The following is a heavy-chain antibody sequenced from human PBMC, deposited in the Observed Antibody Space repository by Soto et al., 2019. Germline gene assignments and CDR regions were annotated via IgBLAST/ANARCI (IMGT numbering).Heavy chain of an antibody. Sequence: QVQLVESGGGVVQPGRSLRLSCAASGFTFSSYGMHWVRQAPGKGLEWVAVIWYDGSNKYYADSVKGRFTISRDNSKNTLYLQMTSLRAEDTAVYYCARGDCSSTSCYGGNYYYYYGMDVWGQGTTVTVSS. CDR2: IWYDGSNK. CDR1: GFTFSSYG. D-gene: IGHD2-2*01. J-gene: IGHJ6*02. V-gene: IGHV3-33*01. CDR3: ARGDCSSTSCYGGNYYYYYGMDV.